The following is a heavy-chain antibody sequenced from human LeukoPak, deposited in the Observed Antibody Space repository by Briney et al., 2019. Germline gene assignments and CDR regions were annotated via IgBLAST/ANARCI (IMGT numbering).Heavy chain of an antibody. J-gene: IGHJ4*02. V-gene: IGHV4-59*01. CDR3: ARGGRERFDY. CDR1: GGSISSYY. CDR2: IYYSGST. D-gene: IGHD1-1*01. Sequence: SETLSLTCTVSGGSISSYYWSWIRQPPGKGLEWIGYIYYSGSTNYDPSLKSRVTISVDTSKNQFSLKLSSVTAADTAVYYCARGGRERFDYWGQGTLVTVSS.